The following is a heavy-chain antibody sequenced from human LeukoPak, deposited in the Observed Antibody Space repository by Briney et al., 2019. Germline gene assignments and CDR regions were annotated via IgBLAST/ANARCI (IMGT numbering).Heavy chain of an antibody. J-gene: IGHJ3*02. CDR2: IYPGDSDT. D-gene: IGHD3-22*01. CDR3: ARSSGYYIGDAFDI. V-gene: IGHV5-51*01. CDR1: GYSFSSYW. Sequence: GESLKISCKGSGYSFSSYWIGWARQMPGKGLEWMGIIYPGDSDTRYSPSFQGQVTISADESINTAYLQWSSLKASDTAMYYCARSSGYYIGDAFDIWGQGTMVTVSS.